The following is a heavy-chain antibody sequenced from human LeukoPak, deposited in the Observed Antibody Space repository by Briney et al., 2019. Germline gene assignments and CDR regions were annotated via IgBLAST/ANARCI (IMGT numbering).Heavy chain of an antibody. CDR3: ATDFYDSSGYFPAVY. CDR2: ISSRGNSL. D-gene: IGHD3-22*01. J-gene: IGHJ4*02. Sequence: PGGSLRLSCAASGFTFSDYYMSWIRQAPGKGLEWVSSISSRGNSLKYADSVEGRFTISRDNDRNSVHLQMNSLRAEDTAVYYCATDFYDSSGYFPAVYWGQGALVTVSS. CDR1: GFTFSDYY. V-gene: IGHV3-11*04.